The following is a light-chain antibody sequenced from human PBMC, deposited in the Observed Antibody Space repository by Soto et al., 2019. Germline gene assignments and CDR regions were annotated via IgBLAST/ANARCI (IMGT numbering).Light chain of an antibody. J-gene: IGKJ3*01. Sequence: EIVLTQSPGTLSLSPGERATLSCRASQSFSSSYLAWYQQKPGQAPRLLIYGASSRATGIPDRFSGSGSGTDFTLTINRLEPEDFAVYYCQQYGSSPFTFGPGTKVYIK. CDR3: QQYGSSPFT. V-gene: IGKV3-20*01. CDR2: GAS. CDR1: QSFSSSY.